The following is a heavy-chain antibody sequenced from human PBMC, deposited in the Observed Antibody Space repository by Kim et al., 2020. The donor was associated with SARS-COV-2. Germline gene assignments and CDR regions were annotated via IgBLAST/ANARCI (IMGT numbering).Heavy chain of an antibody. CDR2: IKQDGSEK. J-gene: IGHJ4*02. V-gene: IGHV3-7*01. Sequence: GGSLRLSCAASGFTFSSYWMSWVRQAPGKGLEWVANIKQDGSEKYYVDSVKGRFTISRDNAKNSLYLQMNSLRAEDTAVYYCARDRVTVTGPFDYWGQGTLVTVSS. D-gene: IGHD4-17*01. CDR1: GFTFSSYW. CDR3: ARDRVTVTGPFDY.